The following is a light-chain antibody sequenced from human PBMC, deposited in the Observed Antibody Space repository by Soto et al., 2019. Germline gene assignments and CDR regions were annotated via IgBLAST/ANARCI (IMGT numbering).Light chain of an antibody. Sequence: EIVMTQSPATLSVSPGERATLSCRASQSVSSNLAWYQQKPGQAPRLLIYGASIRATGIPARFSGSGSGTGFTLTISSLQSEDFAVYYCQQYNNWPPWTFGQGTKVDIK. J-gene: IGKJ1*01. CDR3: QQYNNWPPWT. CDR1: QSVSSN. CDR2: GAS. V-gene: IGKV3D-15*01.